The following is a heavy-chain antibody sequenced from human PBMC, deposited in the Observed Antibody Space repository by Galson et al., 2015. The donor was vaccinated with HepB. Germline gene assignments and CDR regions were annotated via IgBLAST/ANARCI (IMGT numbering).Heavy chain of an antibody. D-gene: IGHD3-10*01. J-gene: IGHJ4*02. CDR2: ISGSGGST. CDR1: GFTFSSYA. Sequence: SLRLSCAASGFTFSSYAMSWVRQAPGKGLEWVSAISGSGGSTYYADSVKGRFTISRDNSKNTLYLQMNSLRAEDTAVYYCAKDGYGSGSYYYFDYWGQGTLVTVSS. CDR3: AKDGYGSGSYYYFDY. V-gene: IGHV3-23*01.